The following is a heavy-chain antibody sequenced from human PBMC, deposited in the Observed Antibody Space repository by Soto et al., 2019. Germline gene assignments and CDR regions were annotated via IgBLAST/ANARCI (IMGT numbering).Heavy chain of an antibody. Sequence: GGSLILSCAASGFTFSSYAMSWVRQAPGKGLEWVSAISGSGGSTYYADSVKGRLTISRDNSKNTLYLQMNSLRAEDTAVYYCAKDRKAAAGTFSGWGQGTLVTVSS. J-gene: IGHJ4*02. CDR3: AKDRKAAAGTFSG. V-gene: IGHV3-23*01. CDR1: GFTFSSYA. CDR2: ISGSGGST. D-gene: IGHD6-13*01.